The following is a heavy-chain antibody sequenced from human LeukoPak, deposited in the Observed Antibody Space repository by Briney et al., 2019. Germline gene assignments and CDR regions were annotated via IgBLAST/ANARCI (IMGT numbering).Heavy chain of an antibody. CDR1: GFTFSSYA. CDR3: AKASYYYDSSGYSPLFDY. D-gene: IGHD3-22*01. CDR2: TSGSGGST. J-gene: IGHJ4*02. V-gene: IGHV3-23*01. Sequence: GGSLRLSCAGSGFTFSSYAMSWVRQAPGKGLEWVSATSGSGGSTYYADSVKGRFTISRDNSKNTLYLQMNSLRAEDTAVYYCAKASYYYDSSGYSPLFDYWGQGTLVTVSS.